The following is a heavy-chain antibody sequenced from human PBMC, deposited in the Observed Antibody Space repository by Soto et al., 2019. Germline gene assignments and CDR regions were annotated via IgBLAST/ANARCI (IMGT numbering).Heavy chain of an antibody. CDR2: IKQDGSEK. J-gene: IGHJ3*02. CDR1: GFTFSSYG. V-gene: IGHV3-7*01. D-gene: IGHD2-2*01. Sequence: GGSLRLSCAASGFTFSSYGMHWVRQAPGKGLEWVANIKQDGSEKYYVDSVKGRFTISRDNAKNSLYLQMNSLRAEDTAVYYCARDLESRRDIVVVPAAMSTPHDAFDIWGQGTMVTISS. CDR3: ARDLESRRDIVVVPAAMSTPHDAFDI.